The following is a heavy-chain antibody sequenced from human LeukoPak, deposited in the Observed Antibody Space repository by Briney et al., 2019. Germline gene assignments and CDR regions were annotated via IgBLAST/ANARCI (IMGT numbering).Heavy chain of an antibody. D-gene: IGHD3-10*01. Sequence: GSSVKVSCKASGGTFNSYAISWVRQAPGQGLEWMGRIIPIFGTANYAQKFQGRVTITTDESSSTAYTELSTLKSEDTAVYSCSGGQGHYGSGDDYWGQGTLVTVSS. CDR2: IIPIFGTA. V-gene: IGHV1-69*05. CDR3: SGGQGHYGSGDDY. J-gene: IGHJ4*02. CDR1: GGTFNSYA.